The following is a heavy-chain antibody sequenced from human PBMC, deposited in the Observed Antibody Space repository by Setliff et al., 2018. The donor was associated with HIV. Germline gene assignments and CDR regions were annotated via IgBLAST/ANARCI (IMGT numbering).Heavy chain of an antibody. Sequence: SETLSLTCAVYGGSFSGYYWSWIRQPPGKGLEWIGEINHSGSTNYNPSLKSRVTISVDTSMDQFSLKLNSVTAADTAVYYCAAASSWDPLLDCWGQGTLVTVSS. CDR3: AAASSWDPLLDC. V-gene: IGHV4-34*01. CDR1: GGSFSGYY. CDR2: INHSGST. J-gene: IGHJ4*02. D-gene: IGHD6-13*01.